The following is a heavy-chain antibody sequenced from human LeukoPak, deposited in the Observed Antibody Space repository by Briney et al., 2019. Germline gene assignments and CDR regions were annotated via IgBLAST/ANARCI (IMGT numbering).Heavy chain of an antibody. CDR1: GFTFSSYS. D-gene: IGHD2-8*01. V-gene: IGHV3-21*01. CDR3: ATKKCTNGGCNGHFDY. J-gene: IGHJ4*02. Sequence: GGSLRLSCAASGFTFSSYSMNWVRQAPGKGLEWVSSISSSSSYIYYADSVKGRFTISRDNAKNSLYLQMNSLRAEDTAVYYCATKKCTNGGCNGHFDYWGQGTLVTVSS. CDR2: ISSSSSYI.